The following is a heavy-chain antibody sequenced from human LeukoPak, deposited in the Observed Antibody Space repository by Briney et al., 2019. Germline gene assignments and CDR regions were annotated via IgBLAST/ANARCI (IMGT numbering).Heavy chain of an antibody. V-gene: IGHV4-59*11. CDR1: GGSISSHY. Sequence: SETLSLTCTVSGGSISSHYWSWIRQPPGKGLEWIGYIYYSGSTNYNPSLKSRVTISVDTSKNQFSLKLSSVTAADTAVYYYARGASDTYYDFWSGYYNGYYYYYMDVWGKGTTVTVSS. CDR2: IYYSGST. CDR3: ARGASDTYYDFWSGYYNGYYYYYMDV. J-gene: IGHJ6*03. D-gene: IGHD3-3*01.